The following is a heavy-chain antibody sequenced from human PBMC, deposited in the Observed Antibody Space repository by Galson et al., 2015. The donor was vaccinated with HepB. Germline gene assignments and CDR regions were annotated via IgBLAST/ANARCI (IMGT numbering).Heavy chain of an antibody. CDR2: IYPGDSDT. CDR3: ARRDFVWGNYRYYFDY. CDR1: GYSFTNFW. V-gene: IGHV5-51*01. J-gene: IGHJ4*02. Sequence: QSGAEVKKPGESLKISCTGSGYSFTNFWIGWVRQMPGKGLELMGIIYPGDSDTRYSPSFQGQVTISVDKSISTAYLQWSSLRASDTAIYYCARRDFVWGNYRYYFDYWGQGTLVTVSS. D-gene: IGHD3-16*02.